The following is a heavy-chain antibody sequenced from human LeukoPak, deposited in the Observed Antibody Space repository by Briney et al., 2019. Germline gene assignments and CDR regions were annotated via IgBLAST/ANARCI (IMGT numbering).Heavy chain of an antibody. D-gene: IGHD3-3*01. J-gene: IGHJ6*03. CDR2: ISAYNGNT. Sequence: ASVKVSCKTSGYTFTTYVFNWVRQAPGQGLEWMGWISAYNGNTNYAQNLQGRVTMTTDTSTSTAYMELSSLRSEDTAVYYCARDKGTRAYDFWSGSYYYYYMDVWGKGTTVTVSS. CDR1: GYTFTTYV. CDR3: ARDKGTRAYDFWSGSYYYYYMDV. V-gene: IGHV1-18*01.